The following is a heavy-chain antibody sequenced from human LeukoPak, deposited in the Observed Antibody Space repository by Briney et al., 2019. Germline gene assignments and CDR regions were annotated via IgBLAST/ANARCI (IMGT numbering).Heavy chain of an antibody. D-gene: IGHD3-3*01. Sequence: ASETLSLTCTVSGGSISSSSYYWGWIRQPPGKGLEWIGSIYSSGSTYYNPSFKSRVTISVDTSKNQFSLKLSSVTAADTAVYYCATNEWSGYYFEYWGQGTLVPVSS. CDR3: ATNEWSGYYFEY. CDR1: GGSISSSSYY. J-gene: IGHJ4*02. V-gene: IGHV4-39*01. CDR2: IYSSGST.